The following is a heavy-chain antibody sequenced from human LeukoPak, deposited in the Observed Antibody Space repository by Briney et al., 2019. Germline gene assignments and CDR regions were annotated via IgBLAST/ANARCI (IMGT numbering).Heavy chain of an antibody. Sequence: SGRSLRLSCAASGFPFSSYGMHWARQAPGKGLEWVAVISYDGSNKYHADSVKGRIIISRDNSKNTLYLQMNNLRTEDTAVYYCAKDVDRAWHDILTDHYYYYGMDVWGQGTTVTVSS. J-gene: IGHJ6*02. V-gene: IGHV3-30*18. CDR2: ISYDGSNK. CDR1: GFPFSSYG. D-gene: IGHD3-9*01. CDR3: AKDVDRAWHDILTDHYYYYGMDV.